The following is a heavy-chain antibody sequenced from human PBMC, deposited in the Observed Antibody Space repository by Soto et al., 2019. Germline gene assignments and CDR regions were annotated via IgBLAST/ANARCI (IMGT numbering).Heavy chain of an antibody. CDR3: ARDLPRRSSSSMFDY. CDR1: GFTFSSYS. Sequence: GGSLRLSCAASGFTFSSYSMNWVRQAPGKGLELVSSISSSSSYIYYADSVKGRFTISRDNAKNSLYLQMNSLRAEDTAVYYCARDLPRRSSSSMFDYWGQGTLVTVSS. CDR2: ISSSSSYI. V-gene: IGHV3-21*01. J-gene: IGHJ4*02. D-gene: IGHD6-6*01.